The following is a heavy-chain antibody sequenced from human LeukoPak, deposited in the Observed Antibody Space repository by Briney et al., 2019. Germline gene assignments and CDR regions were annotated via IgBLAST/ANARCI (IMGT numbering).Heavy chain of an antibody. J-gene: IGHJ6*04. Sequence: LAGGSLRLSCAASGFTFSSYWMSWVRQAPGKGLEWVANIKQDGSEKYYVDSVKGRFSISRDNAKNSLYLQMNSLRAEDTAVYYCARDRITMVRGAISPHLYYGMDVWGKGTTVTVSS. CDR2: IKQDGSEK. CDR1: GFTFSSYW. D-gene: IGHD3-10*01. CDR3: ARDRITMVRGAISPHLYYGMDV. V-gene: IGHV3-7*03.